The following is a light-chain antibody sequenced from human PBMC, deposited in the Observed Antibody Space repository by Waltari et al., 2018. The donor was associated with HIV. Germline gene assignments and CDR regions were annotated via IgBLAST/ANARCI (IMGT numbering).Light chain of an antibody. Sequence: QSALTQPASVSGSPGQSITISCTGASSDVGGYNYVSWYQQHPGKAPKLMIYDVSERPSGVSNRFSCSKSGNTASLTISGLQAEDEADYNCCSYAGSSTLLFGGGTKVTVL. CDR1: SSDVGGYNY. CDR3: CSYAGSSTLL. V-gene: IGLV2-23*02. CDR2: DVS. J-gene: IGLJ2*01.